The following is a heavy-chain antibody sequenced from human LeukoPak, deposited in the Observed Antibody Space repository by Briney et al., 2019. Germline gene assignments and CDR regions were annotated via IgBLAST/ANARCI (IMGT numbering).Heavy chain of an antibody. J-gene: IGHJ4*02. V-gene: IGHV1-2*02. CDR3: AISPGVMITFGGAPATDYFDY. Sequence: ASVKVSCKASGYTSTDYYMHWVRQAPGQGLEWRGWINPNSGGTNYAQKFQGRVTMTRDTSISTAYMEVSRLRSDDTAVYYCAISPGVMITFGGAPATDYFDYWGQGTLVTVSS. CDR1: GYTSTDYY. CDR2: INPNSGGT. D-gene: IGHD3-16*01.